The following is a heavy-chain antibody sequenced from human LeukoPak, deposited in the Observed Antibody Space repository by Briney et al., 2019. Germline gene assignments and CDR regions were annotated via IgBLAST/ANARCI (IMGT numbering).Heavy chain of an antibody. V-gene: IGHV1-18*01. CDR3: ARDFTMTMVRGVIIERGWFDP. Sequence: GASVKVSCKASGYTFTSYGISWVRQAPGQGLEWVGWISAYNGNTNYAQKLQGRVTMTTDTSTSTAYMELRSLRSDDTAVYYCARDFTMTMVRGVIIERGWFDPWGQGTLVTVSS. CDR1: GYTFTSYG. CDR2: ISAYNGNT. D-gene: IGHD3-10*01. J-gene: IGHJ5*02.